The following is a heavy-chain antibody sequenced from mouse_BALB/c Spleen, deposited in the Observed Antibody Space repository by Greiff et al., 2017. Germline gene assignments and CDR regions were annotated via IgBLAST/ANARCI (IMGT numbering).Heavy chain of an antibody. Sequence: VQLQESGPQLVRPGASVKISCKASGYSFTSYWMHWVKQRPGQGLEWIGMIDPSDSETRLNQKFKDKATLTVDKSSSTAYMQLSSPTSEDSAVYYCAREGGLPYYAMDYWGQGTSVTVSS. CDR2: IDPSDSET. CDR1: GYSFTSYW. J-gene: IGHJ4*01. V-gene: IGHV1S126*01. D-gene: IGHD2-4*01. CDR3: AREGGLPYYAMDY.